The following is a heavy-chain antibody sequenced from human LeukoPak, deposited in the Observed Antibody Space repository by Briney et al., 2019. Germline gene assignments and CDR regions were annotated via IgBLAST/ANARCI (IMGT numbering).Heavy chain of an antibody. J-gene: IGHJ3*02. CDR1: GGSFSGYY. D-gene: IGHD3-10*01. Sequence: PSETLSLTCAVYGGSFSGYYWSWIRQHPGKGLEWIGYIYYSGSTYYNPSLKSRVTISVDTSKNQFSLKLSSVTAADTAVYYCARDRLGSGSTNAFDIWGQGTMVTVSS. CDR3: ARDRLGSGSTNAFDI. V-gene: IGHV4-31*11. CDR2: IYYSGST.